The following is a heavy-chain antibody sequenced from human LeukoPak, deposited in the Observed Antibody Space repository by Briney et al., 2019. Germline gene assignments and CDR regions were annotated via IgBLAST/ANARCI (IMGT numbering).Heavy chain of an antibody. D-gene: IGHD3-16*01. V-gene: IGHV5-51*01. CDR1: GYSFTNYW. CDR2: IYPGDSDT. J-gene: IGHJ5*02. CDR3: ARLGEAAPYNWFDP. Sequence: GESLKISCKGSGYSFTNYWIGWVRQMPGKGLEWMGIIYPGDSDTRYSPPFQGQVTISADRSISTAYLQWSSLKASDTAIYYCARLGEAAPYNWFDPWGQGTLVTVSS.